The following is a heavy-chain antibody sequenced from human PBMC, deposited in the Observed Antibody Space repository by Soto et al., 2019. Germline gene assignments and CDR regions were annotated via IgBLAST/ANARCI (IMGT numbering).Heavy chain of an antibody. Sequence: QLQLQESGPGLVKPSETLSLTCTVSGGSISSSSYYWGWIRQPPGKGLEWIGSIYYSGSTYYNPSLRSRVTISVDTSKNQFSLKLSSVTAADTAVYYCASQSSGWYRSIDYWGQGTLVTVSS. CDR2: IYYSGST. D-gene: IGHD6-19*01. CDR1: GGSISSSSYY. CDR3: ASQSSGWYRSIDY. J-gene: IGHJ4*02. V-gene: IGHV4-39*01.